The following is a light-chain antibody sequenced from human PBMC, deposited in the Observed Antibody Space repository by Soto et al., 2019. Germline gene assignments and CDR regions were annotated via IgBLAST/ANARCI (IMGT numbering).Light chain of an antibody. CDR1: SSNIGAGYD. Sequence: QSVLTQPPSMSGAPGQRVTISCTGSSSNIGAGYDVHWYQHLPGTAPKLLIYANTNRPSGVPDRFSGSKSGTSASLAITGLQAEDEADYYCQSYDSSLSGYVFGTGTKLTVL. J-gene: IGLJ1*01. CDR2: ANT. V-gene: IGLV1-40*01. CDR3: QSYDSSLSGYV.